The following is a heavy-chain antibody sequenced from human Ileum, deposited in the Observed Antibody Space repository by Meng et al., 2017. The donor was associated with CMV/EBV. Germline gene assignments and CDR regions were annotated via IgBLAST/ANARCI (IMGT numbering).Heavy chain of an antibody. CDR2: INPNSGGT. CDR1: GYTFTGYY. J-gene: IGHJ6*02. V-gene: IGHV1-2*02. Sequence: ASVQVSCKASGYTFTGYYMHWVRQAPGQGLEWMGWINPNSGGTNYAQKFQGRVTMTRDTCISTAYMELSRLRSDDTAVYYCASRYYGSGSYSRYYYGMDVWGQGTTVTVSS. D-gene: IGHD3-10*01. CDR3: ASRYYGSGSYSRYYYGMDV.